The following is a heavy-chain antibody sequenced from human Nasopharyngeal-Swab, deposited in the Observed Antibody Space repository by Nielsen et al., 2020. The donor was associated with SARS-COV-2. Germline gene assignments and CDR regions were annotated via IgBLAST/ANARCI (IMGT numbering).Heavy chain of an antibody. V-gene: IGHV4-31*03. J-gene: IGHJ3*02. CDR1: GGSISSGGYY. CDR3: ARGRTIFGVVYSAFDI. D-gene: IGHD3-3*01. Sequence: SETLSLTCTVSGGSISSGGYYWSWIRQHPGKGLEWIGYIYYSGSTYYNPSLKSRVTISVDRSKNQFSLKLSSVTAADTAVYYCARGRTIFGVVYSAFDIWGQGTMVTVSS. CDR2: IYYSGST.